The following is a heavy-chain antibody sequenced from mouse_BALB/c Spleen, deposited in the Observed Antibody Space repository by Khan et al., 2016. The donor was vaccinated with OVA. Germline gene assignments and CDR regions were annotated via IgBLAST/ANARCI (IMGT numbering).Heavy chain of an antibody. Sequence: EVELVESGGDLVKPGGSLKLSCAASGFTFSTYGMSWVRQTPDKRLEWVATVSTGGGYTYYPDSVKGRFTISRDNATNTLYLQLSGLKSEDTAMFYFTRLAYYYKSEGFAYWGQGTLVTVSA. J-gene: IGHJ3*01. CDR2: VSTGGGYT. D-gene: IGHD1-1*01. V-gene: IGHV5-6*01. CDR1: GFTFSTYG. CDR3: TRLAYYYKSEGFAY.